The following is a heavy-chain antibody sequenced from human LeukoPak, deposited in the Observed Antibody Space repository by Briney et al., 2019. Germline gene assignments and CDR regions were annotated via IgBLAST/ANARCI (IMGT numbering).Heavy chain of an antibody. CDR3: ARGTYCSGGSCSSADY. CDR1: GGTFSSYA. Sequence: SVKVSCKASGGTFSSYAISWVRQAPGQGLEWMGGIIPIFGTANYAQKFQGRVTITTDESTSTAYMELSSLRSEDTAVYYCARGTYCSGGSCSSADYWAREPWSPSPQ. CDR2: IIPIFGTA. J-gene: IGHJ4*02. D-gene: IGHD2-15*01. V-gene: IGHV1-69*05.